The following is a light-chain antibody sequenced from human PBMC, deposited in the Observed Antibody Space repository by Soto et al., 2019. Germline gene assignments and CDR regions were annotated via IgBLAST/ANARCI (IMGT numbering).Light chain of an antibody. Sequence: DIQMTQSPSTLSASVGETVTITCRASQSISSWLAWYQQKPGKAPKLLIYKASTLRSGVPSRFSGTGSGTEFSLTISSLQPDDFATYYCQQYKLSSRTFGQGTEVEVK. J-gene: IGKJ1*01. CDR3: QQYKLSSRT. V-gene: IGKV1-5*03. CDR1: QSISSW. CDR2: KAS.